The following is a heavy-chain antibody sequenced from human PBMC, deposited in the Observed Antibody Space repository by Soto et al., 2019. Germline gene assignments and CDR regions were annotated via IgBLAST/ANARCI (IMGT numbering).Heavy chain of an antibody. J-gene: IGHJ3*02. CDR2: INYRGTS. D-gene: IGHD5-18*01. V-gene: IGHV4-39*01. CDR3: ARHEGYSYGAPSGAFDI. CDR1: GGSFSGRTYY. Sequence: QLQLQESGPGLVKPSETLSLTCSVSGGSFSGRTYYWDWIRQPPGKGLEWIGNINYRGTSHYNPSLQSRVTISVDTSNNQFSLKVTSVTDADTAVYYCARHEGYSYGAPSGAFDIWGQGTTVTVSS.